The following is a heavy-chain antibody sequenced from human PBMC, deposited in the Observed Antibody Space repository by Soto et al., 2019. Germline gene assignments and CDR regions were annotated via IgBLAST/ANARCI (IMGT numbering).Heavy chain of an antibody. CDR3: ARPPYGYNYFDY. CDR2: IYHSGST. D-gene: IGHD4-17*01. CDR1: GYSISTGYY. V-gene: IGHV4-38-2*01. Sequence: PSETLSLTCAVSGYSISTGYYWAWIRQPPGKGLEWIGSIYHSGSTYYNPSLKSRVTMSIDTSENQFSLKLSSVTAADTAVYYCARPPYGYNYFDYWGQGTLVTVSS. J-gene: IGHJ4*02.